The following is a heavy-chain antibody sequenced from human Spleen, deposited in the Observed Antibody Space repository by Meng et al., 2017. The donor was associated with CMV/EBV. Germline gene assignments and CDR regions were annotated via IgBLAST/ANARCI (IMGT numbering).Heavy chain of an antibody. CDR1: GGTFSSYA. V-gene: IGHV1-69*05. CDR2: IIPIFGTA. J-gene: IGHJ4*02. CDR3: ASSVEVLGYFDY. Sequence: CKASGGTFSSYAISWVRQAPGQGLEWMGGIIPIFGTANYAQKFQGRVTITTDESMSTAYMELSSLRSEDTAVYYCASSVEVLGYFDYWGQGTLVTVSS. D-gene: IGHD3-3*02.